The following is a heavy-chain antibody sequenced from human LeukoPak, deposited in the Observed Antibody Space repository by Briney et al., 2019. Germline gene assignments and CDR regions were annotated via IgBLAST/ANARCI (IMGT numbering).Heavy chain of an antibody. D-gene: IGHD2-2*01. CDR1: GFTFRGHW. V-gene: IGHV3-7*03. Sequence: GGSLRLSCAASGFTFRGHWMSWVRRAPEKGLEWVANIKPDESEKYYVDSVRGRFTISRDNAKNSLYLQMDSLRAEDTAIYYCAKDKLGSCSRTTCSDFDNWGQGTLVTVSS. CDR3: AKDKLGSCSRTTCSDFDN. J-gene: IGHJ4*02. CDR2: IKPDESEK.